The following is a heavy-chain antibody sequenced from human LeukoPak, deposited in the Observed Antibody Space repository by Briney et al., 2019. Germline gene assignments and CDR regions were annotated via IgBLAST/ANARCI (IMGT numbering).Heavy chain of an antibody. CDR3: ARIRITMVRGAATSEFDY. CDR2: IDWDDGK. J-gene: IGHJ4*02. Sequence: SGPTLVNPTQTLTLTCTFSGFSLSTSGMCVSWIRQPPGKALEWLARIDWDDGKYYSTSLKTRLTISKDTSKNQVVLTMTNMDPVDTATYYCARIRITMVRGAATSEFDYWGQGTLVTVSS. CDR1: GFSLSTSGMC. D-gene: IGHD3-10*01. V-gene: IGHV2-70*11.